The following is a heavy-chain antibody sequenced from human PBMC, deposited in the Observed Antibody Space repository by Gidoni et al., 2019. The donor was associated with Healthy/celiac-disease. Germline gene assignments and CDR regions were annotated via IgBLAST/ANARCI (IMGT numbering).Heavy chain of an antibody. D-gene: IGHD4-17*01. Sequence: QVQLVESGGGVVQPGRSLRLSCAASGFTFSSYAMHWVRQAPGKGLEWGAVIAYDGSNKYYADSVKGRFTISRDNSKNTLYLQMNSLRAEDTAVYYCARDILRYFDYWGQGTLVTVSS. V-gene: IGHV3-30-3*01. CDR2: IAYDGSNK. CDR1: GFTFSSYA. CDR3: ARDILRYFDY. J-gene: IGHJ4*02.